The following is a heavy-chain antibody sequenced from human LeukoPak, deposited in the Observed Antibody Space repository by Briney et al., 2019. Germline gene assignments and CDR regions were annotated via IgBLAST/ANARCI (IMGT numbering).Heavy chain of an antibody. CDR3: ARNPPRGITIFGVVPDWFDP. CDR1: GGSISSGGYY. Sequence: SETLSPTCTVSGGSISSGGYYWSWIRQHPGKGLEWIGYIYYSGSTYYNPSLKSRVTISVDTSKNQFSLKLSSVTAADTAVYYCARNPPRGITIFGVVPDWFDPWGQGTLVTVSS. J-gene: IGHJ5*02. V-gene: IGHV4-31*03. D-gene: IGHD3-3*01. CDR2: IYYSGST.